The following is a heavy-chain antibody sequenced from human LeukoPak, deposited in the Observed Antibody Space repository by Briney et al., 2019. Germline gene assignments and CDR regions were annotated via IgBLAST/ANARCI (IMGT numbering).Heavy chain of an antibody. CDR3: AGAREFSSSSGRAYYFDF. CDR2: IYYSGNT. J-gene: IGHJ4*02. Sequence: SETLSLTCTVSGGSISSYFWIWIRQPPGKGLEWIGYIYYSGNTNSNPSLKSRVTISVDTSKNQFSLKLRSVTAADTAVYYCAGAREFSSSSGRAYYFDFWGQGTLVTVSS. CDR1: GGSISSYF. D-gene: IGHD6-6*01. V-gene: IGHV4-59*01.